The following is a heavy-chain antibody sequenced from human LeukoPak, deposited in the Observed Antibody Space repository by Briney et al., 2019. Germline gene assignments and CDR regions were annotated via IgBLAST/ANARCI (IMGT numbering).Heavy chain of an antibody. CDR2: IIPIFGTA. CDR3: AALAVAGNFDY. V-gene: IGHV1-69*01. Sequence: SVKVSCKASGGTFSSYAISWVRQAPGQGLEWMGGIIPIFGTANYAQKFQGRVTITADESTSTAYMELSRLRSDDTAVYYCAALAVAGNFDYWGQGTLVTVSS. CDR1: GGTFSSYA. J-gene: IGHJ4*02. D-gene: IGHD6-19*01.